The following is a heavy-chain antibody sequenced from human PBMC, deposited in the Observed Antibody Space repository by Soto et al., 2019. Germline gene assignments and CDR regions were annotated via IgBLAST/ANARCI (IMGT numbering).Heavy chain of an antibody. CDR1: GFTFDDYA. V-gene: IGHV3-9*01. CDR2: ISWNVGSI. CDR3: AKGVAGWYYFDY. Sequence: EVQLVESGGGLVQPGRSLRLSCAASGFTFDDYAMHWVRQAPGKGLEWVSGISWNVGSIAYADSVKGRFTISRDNAKNSLYLQMNSLRAEDTALHYCAKGVAGWYYFDYWGQGTLVTVSS. D-gene: IGHD3-3*01. J-gene: IGHJ4*02.